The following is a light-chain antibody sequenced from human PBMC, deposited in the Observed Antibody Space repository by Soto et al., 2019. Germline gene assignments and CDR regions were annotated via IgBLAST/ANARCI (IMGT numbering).Light chain of an antibody. V-gene: IGKV1-5*03. J-gene: IGKJ1*01. CDR3: QHYNSYSET. Sequence: DIQMTQSPSTLSASVGDRVTITCRASQSISSWLAWYQQKPGKAPKVLIYKASSFQSGVPLRFSGRGSGTEFTLTISSLQPDDFATYYCQHYNSYSETFGQGTKVEIK. CDR1: QSISSW. CDR2: KAS.